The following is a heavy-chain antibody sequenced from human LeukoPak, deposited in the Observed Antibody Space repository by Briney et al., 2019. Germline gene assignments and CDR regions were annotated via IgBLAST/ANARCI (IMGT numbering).Heavy chain of an antibody. J-gene: IGHJ4*02. D-gene: IGHD1-26*01. V-gene: IGHV3-23*01. Sequence: GGSLRMSCAASGFTFSNYAMGWVRQAPGKGLEWVSAISGNGGSTHYADSVEGRFTISRDNSKNTLYLQMNSLRAEDTAVYYCAKTGGVGATRHFDYWGQGTLVTVSS. CDR2: ISGNGGST. CDR3: AKTGGVGATRHFDY. CDR1: GFTFSNYA.